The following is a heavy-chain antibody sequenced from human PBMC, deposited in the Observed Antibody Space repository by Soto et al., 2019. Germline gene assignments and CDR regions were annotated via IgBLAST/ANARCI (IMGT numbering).Heavy chain of an antibody. D-gene: IGHD2-2*01. CDR2: IYYSGST. J-gene: IGHJ4*02. CDR3: ARAEYYQYHTFDY. Sequence: LSLTCTVSGGSISSGGYYWSWIRQHPGKGLEWIGYIYYSGSTYYNPSLKSRVTISVDTSKNQFSLKLSSVTAADTAVYYCARAEYYQYHTFDYWGQGTLVTVSS. V-gene: IGHV4-31*03. CDR1: GGSISSGGYY.